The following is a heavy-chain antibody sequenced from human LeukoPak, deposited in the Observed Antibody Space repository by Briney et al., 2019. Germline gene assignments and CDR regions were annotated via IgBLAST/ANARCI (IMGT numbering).Heavy chain of an antibody. D-gene: IGHD5-18*01. Sequence: SETLSLTCTVSGGSISSYYWSWNRQPAGKGLEWIGRIYTSGSTNYNPSLKSRVTTSVDTSKNQFSLKLSSVTAADTAVYYCARGEDTAKDAFDIWGQGTMVTVSS. CDR2: IYTSGST. CDR3: ARGEDTAKDAFDI. J-gene: IGHJ3*02. CDR1: GGSISSYY. V-gene: IGHV4-4*07.